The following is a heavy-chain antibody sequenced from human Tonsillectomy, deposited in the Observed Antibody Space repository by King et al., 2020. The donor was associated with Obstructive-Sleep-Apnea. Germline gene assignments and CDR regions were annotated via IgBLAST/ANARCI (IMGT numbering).Heavy chain of an antibody. CDR2: ISGSGGGT. Sequence: VQLVESGGGLVQPGGSLRLSCAASGFTFSSYAMSWVRQAPGKGLEWVSGISGSGGGTYSADSVKGRFTISRDNSKNTLYLQMNSLRAEDTAVYYCAKHLSIADRPFDYWGQGTLVTVSS. D-gene: IGHD6-6*01. CDR1: GFTFSSYA. V-gene: IGHV3-23*04. CDR3: AKHLSIADRPFDY. J-gene: IGHJ4*02.